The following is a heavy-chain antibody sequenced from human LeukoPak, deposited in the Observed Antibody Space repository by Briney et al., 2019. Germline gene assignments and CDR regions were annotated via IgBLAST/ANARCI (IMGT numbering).Heavy chain of an antibody. D-gene: IGHD6-19*01. CDR2: INANSGTT. CDR3: ARERAVAGTYYYYYGMDV. CDR1: GFAFSFYA. Sequence: PGGSLRLSCAASGFAFSFYAMSWLRQPPGKGLEWVSTINANSGTTSYAASVRGRFTISRDNSKNTLYLQLNTLRAEDTAVYYCARERAVAGTYYYYYGMDVWGQGTTVTVSS. J-gene: IGHJ6*02. V-gene: IGHV3-23*01.